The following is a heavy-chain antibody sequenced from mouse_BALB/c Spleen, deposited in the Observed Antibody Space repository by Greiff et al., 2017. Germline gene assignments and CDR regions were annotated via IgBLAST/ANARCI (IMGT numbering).Heavy chain of an antibody. CDR1: GYAFTNYL. J-gene: IGHJ1*01. CDR3: ARTHYYGYGYFDV. Sequence: QVQLKESGAELVRPGTSVKVSCKASGYAFTNYLIEWVKQRPGQGLEWIGVINPGSGGTNYNEKFKGKATLTADKSSSTAYMQLSSLTSDDSAVYFCARTHYYGYGYFDVWGAGTTVTVSS. D-gene: IGHD1-2*01. V-gene: IGHV1-54*01. CDR2: INPGSGGT.